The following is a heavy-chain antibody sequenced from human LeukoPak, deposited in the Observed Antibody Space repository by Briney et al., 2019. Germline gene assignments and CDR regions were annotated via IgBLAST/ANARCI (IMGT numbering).Heavy chain of an antibody. CDR1: GFTFDDYT. CDR2: ISWDGGST. Sequence: GGSLRLSCAASGFTFDDYTMHWVRQAPGKGLERVSLISWDGGSTYYADSVKGRFTISRDNSKNSLYLQMNSLRTEDTALYYCSTLVVPAATDAFDIWGQGTMVTVSS. J-gene: IGHJ3*02. CDR3: STLVVPAATDAFDI. V-gene: IGHV3-43*01. D-gene: IGHD2-2*01.